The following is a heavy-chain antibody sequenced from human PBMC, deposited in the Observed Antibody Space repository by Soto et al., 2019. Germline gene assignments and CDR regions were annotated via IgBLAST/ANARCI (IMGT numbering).Heavy chain of an antibody. D-gene: IGHD5-12*01. J-gene: IGHJ4*02. Sequence: QVQLQESGPGLVKPSETLSLTCTVSGGSISSYYWSWIRQPPGKGLEWIGYIYYSGSTNYNPSLKSRVTISVDTSKNQFSLKLSSVTAADTAVYYCARSRYSGYDSFDYWGQGTLVTVSS. CDR3: ARSRYSGYDSFDY. CDR1: GGSISSYY. V-gene: IGHV4-59*01. CDR2: IYYSGST.